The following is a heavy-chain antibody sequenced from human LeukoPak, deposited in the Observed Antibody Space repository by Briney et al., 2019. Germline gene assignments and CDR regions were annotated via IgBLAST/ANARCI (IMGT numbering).Heavy chain of an antibody. Sequence: PGGSLRLSCAASGFTFSSYSMNWVRQAPGKGLEWVSYISSSSSTIYYADSVKGRFTISRDNAKNSLYLQMNSLRDEDTAVYYCAGGPDEWFNDAFDIWGQGTMVTVSS. V-gene: IGHV3-48*02. J-gene: IGHJ3*02. CDR1: GFTFSSYS. CDR3: AGGPDEWFNDAFDI. D-gene: IGHD3-3*01. CDR2: ISSSSSTI.